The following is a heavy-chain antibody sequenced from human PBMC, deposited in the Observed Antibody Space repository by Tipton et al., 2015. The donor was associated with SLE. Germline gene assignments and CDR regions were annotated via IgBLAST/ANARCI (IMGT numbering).Heavy chain of an antibody. Sequence: QSGAEVKKPGSSVKVSCKASGGTFSTHGVGWVRQAPGQGLEWVGGVIPILGIPNLAQKLQGRIPITTDESTATAFMELSSLRSEDTAVYYCARIGEWAAGEGPLDYWGQGTLVTVSS. CDR1: GGTFSTHG. J-gene: IGHJ4*02. CDR2: VIPILGIP. V-gene: IGHV1-69*05. D-gene: IGHD3-10*01. CDR3: ARIGEWAAGEGPLDY.